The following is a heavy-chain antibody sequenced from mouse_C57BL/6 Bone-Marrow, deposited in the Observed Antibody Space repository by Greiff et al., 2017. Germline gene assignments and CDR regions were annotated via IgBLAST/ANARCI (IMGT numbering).Heavy chain of an antibody. CDR1: GFTFSSYA. CDR2: ISDGGSYT. Sequence: EVQLMESGGGLVKPGGSLKLSCAASGFTFSSYAMSWVRQTPEKRLEWVATISDGGSYTYYPDNVKGRFTISRDNAKNNLYLQMSHLKSEDSAMYYCAWLLPFAYWGQGTLVTVSA. J-gene: IGHJ3*01. D-gene: IGHD2-3*01. V-gene: IGHV5-4*01. CDR3: AWLLPFAY.